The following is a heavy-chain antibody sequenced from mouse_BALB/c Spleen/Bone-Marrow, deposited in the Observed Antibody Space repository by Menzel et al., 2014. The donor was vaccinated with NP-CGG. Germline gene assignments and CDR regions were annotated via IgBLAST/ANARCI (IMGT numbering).Heavy chain of an antibody. D-gene: IGHD2-3*01. Sequence: EVMLVESGGGLVKPGGSLKLSCAASGFTFSSYTMSWVRQTPEKRLEWVAPISSGGSYTYYPDSVKGRFTIPRDNAKNTLYLQMSSLKSEDTAMFYCTRIYGGYAYWGQGTLVTVSA. CDR3: TRIYGGYAY. V-gene: IGHV5-6-4*01. CDR2: ISSGGSYT. J-gene: IGHJ3*01. CDR1: GFTFSSYT.